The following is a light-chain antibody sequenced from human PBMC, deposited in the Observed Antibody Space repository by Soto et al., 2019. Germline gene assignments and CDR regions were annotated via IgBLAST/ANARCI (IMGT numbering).Light chain of an antibody. CDR2: DVS. V-gene: IGLV2-14*01. J-gene: IGLJ2*01. Sequence: QSALTQPPSVSGSPGQSVTISCTGTSSDVGGYNYVSWYQQHPGKAPKLMIYDVSNRPSGVSNRFSGSKSGNTASLTISGLQAEDEADYYCSSYTGSSTYVVFGGGTKVTVL. CDR3: SSYTGSSTYVV. CDR1: SSDVGGYNY.